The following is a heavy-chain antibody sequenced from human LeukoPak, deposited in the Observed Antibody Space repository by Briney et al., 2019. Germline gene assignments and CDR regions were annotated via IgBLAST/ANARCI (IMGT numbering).Heavy chain of an antibody. CDR1: GGTFSSYA. J-gene: IGHJ4*02. V-gene: IGHV1-69*01. CDR2: IIPIFGTA. CDR3: ARADGIDSSFDY. D-gene: IGHD3-22*01. Sequence: ASVKVSCKASGGTFSSYAISWVRQAPRQGLEWMGGIIPIFGTANYAQKFQGRVTITADESTSTAYMELSSLRSEDTAVYYCARADGIDSSFDYWGQGTLVTVSS.